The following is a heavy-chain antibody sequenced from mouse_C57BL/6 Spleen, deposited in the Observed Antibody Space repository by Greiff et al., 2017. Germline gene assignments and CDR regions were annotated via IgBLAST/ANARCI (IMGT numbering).Heavy chain of an antibody. CDR2: IYPSTGGT. Sequence: VQLMQSGTELVKPGASVKLSCKASGYTFTSYWMSWVKQRPGKGLEWIGLIYPSTGGTNYNEKLPSKATLTVDNYSSTAYMLLSSLTSEDSAVNDWASSGTAYYLDYWGQGTTLTVSS. CDR3: ASSGTAYYLDY. D-gene: IGHD3-1*01. V-gene: IGHV1-53*01. CDR1: GYTFTSYW. J-gene: IGHJ2*01.